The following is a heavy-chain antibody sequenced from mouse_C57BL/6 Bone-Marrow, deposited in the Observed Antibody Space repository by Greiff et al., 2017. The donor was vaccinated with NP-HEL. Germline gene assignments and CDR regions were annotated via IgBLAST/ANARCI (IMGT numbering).Heavy chain of an antibody. CDR1: GYTFTDYY. Sequence: VHLVESGPELVKPGASVKISCKASGYTFTDYYINWVKQRPGQGLEWIGWIFPGSGSTYYNEKFKGKATLTVDKSSSTAYMLLSSLTSEDSAVYFCAYYSNYNWYFDVWGTGTTVTVSS. D-gene: IGHD2-5*01. CDR2: IFPGSGST. J-gene: IGHJ1*03. V-gene: IGHV1-75*01. CDR3: AYYSNYNWYFDV.